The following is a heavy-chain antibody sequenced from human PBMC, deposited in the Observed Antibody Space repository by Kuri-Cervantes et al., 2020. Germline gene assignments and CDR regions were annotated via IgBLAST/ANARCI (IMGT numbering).Heavy chain of an antibody. D-gene: IGHD6-6*01. CDR2: ISGSGGST. CDR3: ARDRGGSDIAARRGFDY. CDR1: GGSFTYYY. J-gene: IGHJ4*02. V-gene: IGHV3-23*01. Sequence: ETLSLTCAVYGGSFTYYYWTWIRQPPGKGLEWVSGISGSGGSTYYADSVKGRFTISRDNSKNTLFLQMNSLRAEDTAVYYCARDRGGSDIAARRGFDYWGQGTLVTVSS.